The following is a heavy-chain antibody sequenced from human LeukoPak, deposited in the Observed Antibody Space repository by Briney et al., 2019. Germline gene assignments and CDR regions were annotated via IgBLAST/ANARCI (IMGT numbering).Heavy chain of an antibody. CDR1: GFTVSSNY. CDR3: AKRDCSGDNCYFDY. J-gene: IGHJ4*02. D-gene: IGHD2-15*01. Sequence: PGGSLRLSCAASGFTVSSNYMSWVRQAPGKGLEWVSIFGGSATSTFYADSVKGRFTISRDNSKNTLYLQMNSLRAEDTAVYHCAKRDCSGDNCYFDYWGQGTLVTVSS. CDR2: FGGSATST. V-gene: IGHV3-23*01.